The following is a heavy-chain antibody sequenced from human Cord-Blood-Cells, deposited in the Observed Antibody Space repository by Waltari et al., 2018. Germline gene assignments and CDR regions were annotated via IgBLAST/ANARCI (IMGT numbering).Heavy chain of an antibody. CDR3: ARDGAATSGDYMGAFDL. CDR1: GFTFSSYA. J-gene: IGHJ2*01. CDR2: ISYDGSNK. V-gene: IGHV3-30-3*01. D-gene: IGHD4-17*01. Sequence: GFTFSSYAMHWVRQAPGKGLEWVAVISYDGSNKYYADSVKGRFTISRDNSKNTLYLQMNSLRAEDTAVYYCARDGAATSGDYMGAFDLWGRGTLVTVSS.